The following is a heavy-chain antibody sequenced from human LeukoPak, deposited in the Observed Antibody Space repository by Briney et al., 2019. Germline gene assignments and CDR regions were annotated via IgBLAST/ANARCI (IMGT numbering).Heavy chain of an antibody. CDR2: INSDGSST. CDR3: AQGHLWFGELLEGY. V-gene: IGHV3-74*01. Sequence: GGSLRLSWAASGFTFSSYWMHWVRQAPGKGLVWVSRINSDGSSTSYADSVKGRFTISRDNAKNTLYLQMNSLRAEDTAVYYCAQGHLWFGELLEGYWGQGTLVTVSS. D-gene: IGHD3-10*01. J-gene: IGHJ4*02. CDR1: GFTFSSYW.